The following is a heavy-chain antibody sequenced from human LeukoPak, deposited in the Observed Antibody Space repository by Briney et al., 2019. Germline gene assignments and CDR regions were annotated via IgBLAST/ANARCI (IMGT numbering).Heavy chain of an antibody. Sequence: PGRSLRLSCAASGFTFSSYAMHWVRQAPGKGLEWVAVISYDGSNKYYADSVKGRFTISRDNSKNTLYLQMNSLRAEDTAVYYCARDLYDSSGPTGAFDIWGQGTMVTVSS. V-gene: IGHV3-30*04. D-gene: IGHD3-22*01. CDR3: ARDLYDSSGPTGAFDI. CDR1: GFTFSSYA. CDR2: ISYDGSNK. J-gene: IGHJ3*02.